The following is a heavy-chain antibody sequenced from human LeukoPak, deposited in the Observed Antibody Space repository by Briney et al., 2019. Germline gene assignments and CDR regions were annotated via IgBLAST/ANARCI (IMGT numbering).Heavy chain of an antibody. D-gene: IGHD1-26*01. Sequence: SGGSLRLSCAASGFTFSSYAMHWVRQAPGKGLEWVAVISYDGSNKYYADSVKGRFTISRDNSKNTLYLQMNSLRAEDTAVYYCARVSKTSGSYGYWGQGTLVTVSS. CDR1: GFTFSSYA. CDR2: ISYDGSNK. V-gene: IGHV3-30-3*01. J-gene: IGHJ4*02. CDR3: ARVSKTSGSYGY.